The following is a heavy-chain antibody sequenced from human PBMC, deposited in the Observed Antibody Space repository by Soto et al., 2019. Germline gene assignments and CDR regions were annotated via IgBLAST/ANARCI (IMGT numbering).Heavy chain of an antibody. V-gene: IGHV1-69*13. Sequence: VASVKVSCKTSGGTFPSYTITWVRQAPGQGLEWMGGIIPIFGAANYAQKFQGRVTITADESTSTVYMELSSLRSEDTAVYYCARREKLERRQSLFYYYGMDVWGQGTTVTVSS. CDR2: IIPIFGAA. CDR1: GGTFPSYT. D-gene: IGHD1-1*01. J-gene: IGHJ6*02. CDR3: ARREKLERRQSLFYYYGMDV.